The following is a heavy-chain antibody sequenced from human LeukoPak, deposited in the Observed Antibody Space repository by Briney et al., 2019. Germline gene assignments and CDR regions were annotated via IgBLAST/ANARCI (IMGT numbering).Heavy chain of an antibody. Sequence: SETLSLTCTFSVDSISTYYWSWIRQPPGKGLEWIGYVYYSGSTNYNPSLKSRVTMSIDTFKNQFFLELSSVTAADTAVYYCVRHTWFGTRHWFDPWGQGILVTVSS. CDR1: VDSISTYY. V-gene: IGHV4-59*08. CDR2: VYYSGST. CDR3: VRHTWFGTRHWFDP. D-gene: IGHD3-10*01. J-gene: IGHJ5*02.